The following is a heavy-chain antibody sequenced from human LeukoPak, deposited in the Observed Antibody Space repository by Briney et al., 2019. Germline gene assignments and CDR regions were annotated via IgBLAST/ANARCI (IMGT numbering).Heavy chain of an antibody. CDR2: ISGGGRST. CDR1: GFTFSGFA. D-gene: IGHD3-3*01. CDR3: ASQPLWSSYYFDY. Sequence: GGSLRLSCAASGFTFSGFAMSWVRQAPGKGLEWVSAISGGGRSTYYADSVKGRFTISRDNSKNTLYLQMNTLRAEDTAVYYCASQPLWSSYYFDYWGQGTLVTVSS. J-gene: IGHJ4*02. V-gene: IGHV3-23*01.